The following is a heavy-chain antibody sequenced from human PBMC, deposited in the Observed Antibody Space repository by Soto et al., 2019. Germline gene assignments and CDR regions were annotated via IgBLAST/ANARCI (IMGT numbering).Heavy chain of an antibody. CDR2: INHNGGI. Sequence: QVQLQQWGAGLLKPSETLSLTCAVYGGSISGFFWSWIRQPPGKGLEYIGEINHNGGINYNPSFKSRVTILIDTSNNQFSLKLTSVTAADTAVYYYAREGATNVWGQGTTVTVSS. V-gene: IGHV4-34*01. CDR1: GGSISGFF. J-gene: IGHJ6*02. CDR3: AREGATNV. D-gene: IGHD3-16*01.